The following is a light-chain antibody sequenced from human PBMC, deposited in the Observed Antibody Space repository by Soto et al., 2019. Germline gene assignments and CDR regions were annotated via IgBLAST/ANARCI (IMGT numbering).Light chain of an antibody. CDR1: RSDIGTYNH. CDR2: DVT. Sequence: QSALTQPASVSGSPGQSITIACTGTRSDIGTYNHVSWYQKHPGKAPILIIYDVTDRPSGVSNRFSGSKSGNTASLTISGLQAEDEAEYYCSSYTSASTSVVFGGRTKLTVL. J-gene: IGLJ2*01. CDR3: SSYTSASTSVV. V-gene: IGLV2-14*03.